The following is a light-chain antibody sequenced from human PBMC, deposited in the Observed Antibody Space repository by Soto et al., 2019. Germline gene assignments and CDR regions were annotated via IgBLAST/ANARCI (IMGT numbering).Light chain of an antibody. Sequence: QSALTQPASVSGSPRQSITLSCTGTSSDVGSYSLLSWYQHHPGKAPKLIIYEDIKGPSGVSNRFSGSKSGNTASLRISGLQAEDEADYYCYTYAGGSTYLFGTGTKVTVL. V-gene: IGLV2-23*01. CDR1: SSDVGSYSL. CDR3: YTYAGGSTYL. J-gene: IGLJ1*01. CDR2: EDI.